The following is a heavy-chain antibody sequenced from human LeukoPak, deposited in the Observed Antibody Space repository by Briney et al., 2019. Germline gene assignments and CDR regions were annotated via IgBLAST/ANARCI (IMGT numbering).Heavy chain of an antibody. V-gene: IGHV1-46*01. J-gene: IGHJ4*02. Sequence: ASVKVSCKASGYTFPSYFMHWVRQAPGQGLEWMGIINPTGGSTTYAQKFQGRVTMTRDTSTSTVYMELSSLRSDDTAVYYCAKTAPRLLDYWGKETLVTVS. CDR3: AKTAPRLLDY. CDR2: INPTGGST. CDR1: GYTFPSYF. D-gene: IGHD6-6*01.